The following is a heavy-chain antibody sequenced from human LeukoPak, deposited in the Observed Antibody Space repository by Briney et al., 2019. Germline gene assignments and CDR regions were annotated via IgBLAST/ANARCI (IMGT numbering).Heavy chain of an antibody. CDR1: GGSISSGGYS. Sequence: SETLSLTCAVSGGSISSGGYSWSWIRQPPGKGLEWIGYIYHSGSTYYNPSLKSRVTISVDRSKNQFSLKLSSVTAADAAVYYCARGKHYYDSSGYYYDYYYGMDVWGQGTTVTVSS. CDR2: IYHSGST. D-gene: IGHD3-22*01. CDR3: ARGKHYYDSSGYYYDYYYGMDV. V-gene: IGHV4-30-2*01. J-gene: IGHJ6*02.